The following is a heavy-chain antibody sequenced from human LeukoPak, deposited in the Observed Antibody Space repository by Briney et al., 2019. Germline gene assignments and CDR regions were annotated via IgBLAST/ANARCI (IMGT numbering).Heavy chain of an antibody. CDR2: ISSRSSTI. Sequence: GGSLRLSCAASGFTFTDYYMSWIRQAPGKGLECVSYISSRSSTIYDADSVKGRFTISRDNAKKSLYLQMNSLRAEDTAIYYCTRVGYIDEGIDYWGQGTLVTVSS. D-gene: IGHD5-24*01. V-gene: IGHV3-11*04. CDR1: GFTFTDYY. CDR3: TRVGYIDEGIDY. J-gene: IGHJ4*02.